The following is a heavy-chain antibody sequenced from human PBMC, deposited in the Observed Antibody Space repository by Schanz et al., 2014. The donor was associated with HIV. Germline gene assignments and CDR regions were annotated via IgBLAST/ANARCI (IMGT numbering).Heavy chain of an antibody. CDR1: GFMFSSYG. V-gene: IGHV3-30*18. D-gene: IGHD1-1*01. CDR3: TKEVPPDV. J-gene: IGHJ6*02. Sequence: VQLLESGGGLVQPGGSLRVSCAASGFMFSSYGMSWVRQAPGKGLEWVAVISYDGSDKYYADSVKGRFTISRDNSKNTLYLQMNSLRAEDTAVYYCTKEVPPDVWGQGTTVTVSS. CDR2: ISYDGSDK.